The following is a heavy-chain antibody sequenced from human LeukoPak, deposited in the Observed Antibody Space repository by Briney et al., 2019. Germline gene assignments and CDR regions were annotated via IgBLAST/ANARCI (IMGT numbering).Heavy chain of an antibody. CDR1: GFTFSSYS. J-gene: IGHJ4*02. D-gene: IGHD2/OR15-2a*01. CDR3: AREGPRGNSQFDY. Sequence: GGSLRLSCAASGFTFSSYSMNWVRQAPGKGLEWVSYISSSSSTIYYADSVKGRFTISRDNSKNTLYLQMNSLRAEDTAVYYCAREGPRGNSQFDYWGQGTLVTVSS. CDR2: ISSSSSTI. V-gene: IGHV3-48*01.